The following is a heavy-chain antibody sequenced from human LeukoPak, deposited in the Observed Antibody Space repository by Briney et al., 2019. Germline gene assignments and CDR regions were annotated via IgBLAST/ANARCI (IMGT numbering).Heavy chain of an antibody. D-gene: IGHD6-13*01. CDR1: GFTFSSFA. V-gene: IGHV3-23*01. CDR2: ISGSGAST. CDR3: GKGRAGDITAAFNY. Sequence: PGGSLRLSCAASGFTFSSFAMSWVRQAPGKGLEWVSGISGSGASTYYADSVKGRFTISRDNSQNTLYLQMNSLRAEDTAMYYFGKGRAGDITAAFNYWGQGTLVTVSS. J-gene: IGHJ4*02.